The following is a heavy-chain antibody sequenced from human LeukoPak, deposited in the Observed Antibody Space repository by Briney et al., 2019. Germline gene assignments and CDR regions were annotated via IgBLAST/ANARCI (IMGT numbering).Heavy chain of an antibody. Sequence: PGGSLRLSCAASGFTFSSYWMSWVRQAPGKGLEWVANIKQDGSEKYYVDSVKGRFTITRDNAKNSLYLQMNSLRAEDTAVYYCAREAPPTRLAEPDYWGQGTLVTVSS. CDR2: IKQDGSEK. D-gene: IGHD6-25*01. CDR3: AREAPPTRLAEPDY. V-gene: IGHV3-7*01. CDR1: GFTFSSYW. J-gene: IGHJ4*02.